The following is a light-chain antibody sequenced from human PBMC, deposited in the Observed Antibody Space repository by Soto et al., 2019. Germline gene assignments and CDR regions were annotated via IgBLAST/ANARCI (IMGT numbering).Light chain of an antibody. CDR3: QQASSFPLT. CDR2: SAS. Sequence: IQVTQSPSSVSASVGDRVTITCRASQPISSWLAWYQQKPGQPPNLLIYSASTLRSGAPSRFSGSESGTLFTLTITNLQPEDFATYYCQQASSFPLTFGGGTKVEVK. J-gene: IGKJ4*01. V-gene: IGKV1-12*01. CDR1: QPISSW.